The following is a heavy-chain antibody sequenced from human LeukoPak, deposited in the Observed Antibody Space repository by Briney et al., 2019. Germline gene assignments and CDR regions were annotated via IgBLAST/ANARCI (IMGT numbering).Heavy chain of an antibody. D-gene: IGHD6-6*01. J-gene: IGHJ2*01. Sequence: SETLSLTCTVSGGSISSYYWSWIRQPPGKGLEWIGYIYYSGSTNYNPSLKSRVTMSVDTSKNQFSLKLSSVTAADTAVYYCAREARAHYWYFDLWGRGTLVTVSS. CDR2: IYYSGST. V-gene: IGHV4-59*12. CDR1: GGSISSYY. CDR3: AREARAHYWYFDL.